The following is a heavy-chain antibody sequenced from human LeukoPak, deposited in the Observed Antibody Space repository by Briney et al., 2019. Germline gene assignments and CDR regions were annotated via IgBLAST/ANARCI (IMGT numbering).Heavy chain of an antibody. CDR1: GGSISSYY. V-gene: IGHV4-59*01. J-gene: IGHJ5*02. CDR2: IYYSGST. D-gene: IGHD6-19*01. CDR3: ARTTIAVASWFDP. Sequence: SETLSLTCTVSGGSISSYYWSWIRQPPGKGLEWIGYIYYSGSTNYNPSLKSRVTISVDTSKNQFSLKLSSVTAADTAVYYCARTTIAVASWFDPWGQGTLVTVSS.